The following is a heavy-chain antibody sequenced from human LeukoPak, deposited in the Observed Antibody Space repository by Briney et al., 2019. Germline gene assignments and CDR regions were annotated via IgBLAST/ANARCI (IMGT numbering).Heavy chain of an antibody. D-gene: IGHD7-27*01. CDR3: ASGLNWAFDY. Sequence: ASVNVSSTASGYTFTVYYMHWVRQAPGQGLEWMGWINPNSAGTNYAQKFQGRVTMTRDTSISTAYMELSRLKSDDTAVYYGASGLNWAFDYWGQGTLVTVSS. CDR2: INPNSAGT. CDR1: GYTFTVYY. J-gene: IGHJ4*02. V-gene: IGHV1-2*02.